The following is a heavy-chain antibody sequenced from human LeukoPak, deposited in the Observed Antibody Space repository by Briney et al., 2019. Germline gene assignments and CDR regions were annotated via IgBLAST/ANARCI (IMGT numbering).Heavy chain of an antibody. V-gene: IGHV3-23*01. CDR3: AKVLTGSQDY. CDR1: GFTFNSYA. J-gene: IGHJ4*02. CDR2: IGGGGEST. Sequence: PGGSLRLSCAASGFTFNSYALSWVRQAPGKGLEWVSTIGGGGESTYYADSVKGRFTISRDSSKNTVYLHMKSLRAEDTAVYFCAKVLTGSQDYWGQGTLVTVTS. D-gene: IGHD1-14*01.